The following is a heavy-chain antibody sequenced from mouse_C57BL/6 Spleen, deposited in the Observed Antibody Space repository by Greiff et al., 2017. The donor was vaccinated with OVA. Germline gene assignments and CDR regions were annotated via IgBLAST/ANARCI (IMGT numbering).Heavy chain of an antibody. CDR3: AREDGDY. CDR1: GYAFSSSW. Sequence: QVQLQQSGPELVKPGASVKISCKASGYAFSSSWMNWVKQRPGKGLEWIGRIYPGDGDTNYNGKFKGKATLTADKSSSTAYMQLSSLTSEDSAVXFCAREDGDYWGQGTSVTVSS. D-gene: IGHD2-3*01. CDR2: IYPGDGDT. V-gene: IGHV1-82*01. J-gene: IGHJ4*01.